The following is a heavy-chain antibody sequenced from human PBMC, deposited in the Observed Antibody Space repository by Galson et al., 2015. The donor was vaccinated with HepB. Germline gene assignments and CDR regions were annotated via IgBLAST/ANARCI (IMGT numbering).Heavy chain of an antibody. CDR1: GYSFSSYW. J-gene: IGHJ3*02. Sequence: QSGAEVKKSGESLKISCKGSGYSFSSYWIGWVRQMPGKGLEWMGIIYPGNSDTRYSPSFQGQVTFSADKSISTAYLQWSSLKASDTAMYYCARHRIPDYYDSSGYQRAFDIWGQGTMVTVSS. D-gene: IGHD3-22*01. V-gene: IGHV5-51*01. CDR2: IYPGNSDT. CDR3: ARHRIPDYYDSSGYQRAFDI.